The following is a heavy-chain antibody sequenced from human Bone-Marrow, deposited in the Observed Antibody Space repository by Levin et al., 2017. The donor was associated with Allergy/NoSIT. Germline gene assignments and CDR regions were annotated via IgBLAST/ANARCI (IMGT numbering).Heavy chain of an antibody. CDR2: ISSSSSTI. J-gene: IGHJ4*02. CDR3: ARDRGDLDY. V-gene: IGHV3-48*04. D-gene: IGHD2-21*02. CDR1: GFTFSSYS. Sequence: ASVKVSCAASGFTFSSYSMNWVRQAPGKGLEWVSYISSSSSTIYYADSVKGRFTISRDNAKNSLYLQMNSLRAEDTAVYYCARDRGDLDYWGQGTLVTVSS.